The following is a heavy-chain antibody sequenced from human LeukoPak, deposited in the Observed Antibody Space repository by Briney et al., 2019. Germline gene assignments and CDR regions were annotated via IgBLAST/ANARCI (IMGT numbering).Heavy chain of an antibody. CDR1: GFPFSVAW. CDR2: ITTDETT. D-gene: IGHD1/OR15-1a*01. CDR3: AKDWFATTDY. Sequence: PGGSLRLSCAASGFPFSVAWMHWFRQAPGKGLMWVSRITTDETTTYADSVRGRFSISRDNAKNTVYPQMNSLRVEDTAVYYCAKDWFATTDYWGQGILVTVSS. V-gene: IGHV3-74*01. J-gene: IGHJ4*02.